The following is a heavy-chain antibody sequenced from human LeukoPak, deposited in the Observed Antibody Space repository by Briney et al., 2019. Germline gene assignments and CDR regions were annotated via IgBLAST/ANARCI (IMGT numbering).Heavy chain of an antibody. Sequence: GGSLRLSCAASGLTFRSYAMTWVRQAPGKGLEWVSGIWGGGDSTYYADSVKGRFTISRDNSKNTLFLQMNSLRAEDTAVYYCAKAPLPHCSSGECYNDYWGQGTLVTVSS. CDR1: GLTFRSYA. V-gene: IGHV3-23*01. D-gene: IGHD2-8*01. CDR3: AKAPLPHCSSGECYNDY. J-gene: IGHJ4*02. CDR2: IWGGGDST.